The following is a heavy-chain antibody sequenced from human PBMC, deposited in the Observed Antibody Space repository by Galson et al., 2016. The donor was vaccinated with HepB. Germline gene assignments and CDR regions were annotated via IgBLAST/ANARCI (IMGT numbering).Heavy chain of an antibody. CDR3: ARDRDYYDSKRGYRQLDY. CDR2: ISVYNGNT. V-gene: IGHV1-18*04. D-gene: IGHD3-3*01. J-gene: IGHJ4*02. Sequence: SVKVSCKASGYTFTSYGISWVRQAPGQGLEWMGWISVYNGNTNYAQKLQDRVIMTTDTSTSTVYLELRSLKSDDTAVYYCARDRDYYDSKRGYRQLDYWGQGTLVTVSS. CDR1: GYTFTSYG.